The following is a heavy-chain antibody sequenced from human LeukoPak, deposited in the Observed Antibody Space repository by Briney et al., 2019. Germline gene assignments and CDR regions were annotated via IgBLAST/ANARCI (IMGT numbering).Heavy chain of an antibody. CDR3: ARRVATITPYYYYYMDV. CDR1: GGSISSSSYY. D-gene: IGHD5-24*01. Sequence: SETLSLTCTVSGGSISSSSYYWGWIRQPPGKGLEWIGSIYYSGSTYYNPSLKSRVTISVDTSKNQFSLKLSSVTAADTAVYYCARRVATITPYYYYYMDVWGKGTTVTVSS. J-gene: IGHJ6*03. V-gene: IGHV4-39*07. CDR2: IYYSGST.